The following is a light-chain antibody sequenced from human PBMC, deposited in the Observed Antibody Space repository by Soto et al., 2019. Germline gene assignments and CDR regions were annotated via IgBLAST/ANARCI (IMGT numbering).Light chain of an antibody. CDR2: GAS. CDR1: QSVSTS. Sequence: DIQLTQSPSSLSASLGDRVTISCRASQSVSTSLNWYQQKAGTAPRLLIYGASSVKSGVPPRFSGSGSGRDFTLTISSLRPEDIATYFFQETYSSPPWTFGQVTKVEMK. V-gene: IGKV1-39*01. J-gene: IGKJ1*01. CDR3: QETYSSPPWT.